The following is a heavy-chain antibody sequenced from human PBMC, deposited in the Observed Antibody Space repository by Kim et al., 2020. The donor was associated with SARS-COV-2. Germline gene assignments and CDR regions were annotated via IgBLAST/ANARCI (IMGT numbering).Heavy chain of an antibody. CDR1: GFTFSSYA. V-gene: IGHV3-23*03. D-gene: IGHD6-19*01. J-gene: IGHJ4*02. CDR2: IYSGGSST. CDR3: AKDGLGSAYSSGWYDY. Sequence: GGSLRLSCAASGFTFSSYAMSWVRQAPGKGLEWVSVIYSGGSSTYYADSVKGRFTISRDNSKNTLYLQMNSPRAEDTAVYYCAKDGLGSAYSSGWYDYWGQGTLVTVSS.